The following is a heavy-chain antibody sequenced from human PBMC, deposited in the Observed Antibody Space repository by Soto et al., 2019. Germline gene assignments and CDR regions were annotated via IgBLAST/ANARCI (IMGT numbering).Heavy chain of an antibody. D-gene: IGHD3-10*01. CDR2: IKQDGSEK. V-gene: IGHV3-7*01. CDR1: GFTFSSYW. J-gene: IGHJ2*01. CDR3: ARIPPGIRDWYFDL. Sequence: GGSLRLSCAASGFTFSSYWMSWVRQAPGKGLEWVANIKQDGSEKYYVDSVKGRFTISRDNAKNSLYLQMNSLRAEDTAVYYCARIPPGIRDWYFDLWGRGTLVTVSS.